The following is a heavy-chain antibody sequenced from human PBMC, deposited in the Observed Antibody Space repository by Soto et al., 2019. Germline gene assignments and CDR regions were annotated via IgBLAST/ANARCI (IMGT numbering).Heavy chain of an antibody. D-gene: IGHD2-15*01. CDR1: GYAFSDYY. CDR3: ARGGEFCSTGSCNSSLGDAFDV. CDR2: ISPNNGAT. Sequence: ASVKVSCKASGYAFSDYYMHWVRQAPGQGLECMGWISPNNGATNYAQKFQDRVTMTRDASITTAYMELSRLRSDDTAVYYCARGGEFCSTGSCNSSLGDAFDVWGQGTTVTVSS. V-gene: IGHV1-2*02. J-gene: IGHJ3*01.